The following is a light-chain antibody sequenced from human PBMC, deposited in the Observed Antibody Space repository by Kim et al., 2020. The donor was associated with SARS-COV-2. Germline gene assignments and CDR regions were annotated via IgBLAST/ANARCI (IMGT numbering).Light chain of an antibody. CDR3: AAWDDSLNGYV. J-gene: IGLJ1*01. V-gene: IGLV1-44*01. CDR1: SSSIGSNT. CDR2: SNN. Sequence: GQGVTISCSGSSSSIGSNTVSWYQQHPGTAPKLLIYSNNQRPSGVPDRFSGSKSGTSASLAISGLQSEDEADYYCAAWDDSLNGYVFGTGTKVTVL.